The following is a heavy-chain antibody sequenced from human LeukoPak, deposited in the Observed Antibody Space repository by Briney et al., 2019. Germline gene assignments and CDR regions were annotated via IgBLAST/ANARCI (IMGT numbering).Heavy chain of an antibody. V-gene: IGHV3-30-3*01. CDR3: AGAGGHYTYWSYFDY. CDR1: GFTFSSYA. D-gene: IGHD2-21*01. Sequence: GRSLRLSCAASGFTFSSYAMHWVRQAPGKGLEWVAVVSSDGGNKYYADSVKGHFTISRDNSKSTLYLQMNSLRPEDTAVYYCAGAGGHYTYWSYFDYWGQGTLVTVSS. J-gene: IGHJ4*02. CDR2: VSSDGGNK.